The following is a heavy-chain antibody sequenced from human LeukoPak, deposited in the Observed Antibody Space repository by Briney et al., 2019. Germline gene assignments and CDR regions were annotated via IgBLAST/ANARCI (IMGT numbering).Heavy chain of an antibody. D-gene: IGHD3-16*01. CDR1: GFTFSNSW. J-gene: IGHJ4*02. V-gene: IGHV3-7*04. CDR2: IRPDGSEK. Sequence: PGGSLRLSCAASGFTFSNSWMNWVRQAPGKGLEWVANIRPDGSEKDCVDSVKGRFTISRDNAKNSLYLQMNSLRVEDTALYYCARGGESRAMLHQWGQGTLVTVSS. CDR3: ARGGESRAMLHQ.